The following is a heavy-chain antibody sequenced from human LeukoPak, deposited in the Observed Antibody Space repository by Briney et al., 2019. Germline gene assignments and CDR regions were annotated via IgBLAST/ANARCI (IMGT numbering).Heavy chain of an antibody. V-gene: IGHV3-21*01. CDR1: GFTFSSYS. CDR3: ARFPQKDNPPIFGVVTEDP. D-gene: IGHD3-3*01. CDR2: ISSSSSYI. J-gene: IGHJ5*02. Sequence: GGSLRLSCAASGFTFSSYSMNWVRQAPGKGLEWVSSISSSSSYIYYADSVKGRFTISRDNAKNSLYLQMNSLRAEDTAVYYCARFPQKDNPPIFGVVTEDPWGQGTLVTVSS.